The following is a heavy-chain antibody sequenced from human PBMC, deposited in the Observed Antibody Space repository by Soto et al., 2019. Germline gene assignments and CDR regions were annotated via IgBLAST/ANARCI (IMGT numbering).Heavy chain of an antibody. CDR2: ISCAGSEK. J-gene: IGHJ6*03. CDR3: AIAGEEQLLDYYYYMDV. CDR1: GFTFRSYV. D-gene: IGHD2-2*01. V-gene: IGHV3-30*03. Sequence: QVQLVESGGGVVQPGRSLRLSCAASGFTFRSYVMHWVRQAPGKGLEWVTLISCAGSEKYYADSVRGRFTISRDNSKNTLYLQMSSLRGEDTAVYYSAIAGEEQLLDYYYYMDVWGKGTAVNVSS.